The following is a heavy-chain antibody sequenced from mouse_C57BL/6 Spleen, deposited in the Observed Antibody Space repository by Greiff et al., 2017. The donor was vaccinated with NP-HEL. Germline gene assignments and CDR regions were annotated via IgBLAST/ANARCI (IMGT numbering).Heavy chain of an antibody. J-gene: IGHJ2*01. V-gene: IGHV1-5*01. CDR1: GYTFTSYW. CDR3: SNEADYYGFDY. D-gene: IGHD1-1*01. CDR2: IYPGNSDT. Sequence: EVKLMESGTVLVRPGASVKMSCKTSGYTFTSYWMHWVKQRPGQGLEWIGAIYPGNSDTSYNQKFKGKAKLTAVTSASTAYMELSSLTNEDSAVYSCSNEADYYGFDYWGQGTTLTVSA.